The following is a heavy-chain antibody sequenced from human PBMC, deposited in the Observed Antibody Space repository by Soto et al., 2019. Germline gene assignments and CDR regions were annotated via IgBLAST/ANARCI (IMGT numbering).Heavy chain of an antibody. Sequence: QVQLVQSGAEVKKPGASVKVSCKASGYTFTSYGISWVRQAPGQGLEWMGWISAYNGNTNYAQKLQGRVTMTTDTSTSTAYMELRSLRSDDTAGYYCAREEKQWLVMGPLYLYWGQGTLVTVSS. J-gene: IGHJ4*02. CDR1: GYTFTSYG. V-gene: IGHV1-18*04. CDR3: AREEKQWLVMGPLYLY. D-gene: IGHD6-19*01. CDR2: ISAYNGNT.